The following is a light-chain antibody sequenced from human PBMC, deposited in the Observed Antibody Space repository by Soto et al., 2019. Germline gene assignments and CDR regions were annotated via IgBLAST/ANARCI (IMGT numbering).Light chain of an antibody. CDR1: SSNIGAGYD. CDR2: GDS. V-gene: IGLV1-40*01. Sequence: QPVLTQPPSVSGAPGQRVTISCTGSSSNIGAGYDVHWYQQFPGTAPKLLIFGDSNRPSGVPDRFSGSKSGTSASLAITGLQTDDEADYYCQSYDSSLSGSDVFGTGTKLTVL. J-gene: IGLJ1*01. CDR3: QSYDSSLSGSDV.